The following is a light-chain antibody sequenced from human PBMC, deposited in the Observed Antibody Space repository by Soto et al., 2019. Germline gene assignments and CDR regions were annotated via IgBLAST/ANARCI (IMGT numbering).Light chain of an antibody. J-gene: IGKJ4*01. CDR3: HQYYSAPQIT. V-gene: IGKV4-1*01. CDR1: QNILNSPDKRNY. Sequence: DIVMTQSPDSLVVSLGERATINCRSSQNILNSPDKRNYLAWYQQKSGQPPKLLIYWASTRESGVPVRFSGSGSGTDFTLTISSRQAEEVAVYYCHQYYSAPQITFGGGTKVEIK. CDR2: WAS.